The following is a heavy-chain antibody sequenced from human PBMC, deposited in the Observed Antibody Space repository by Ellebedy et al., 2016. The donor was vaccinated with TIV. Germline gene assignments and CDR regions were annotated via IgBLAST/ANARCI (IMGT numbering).Heavy chain of an antibody. V-gene: IGHV4-39*07. D-gene: IGHD1-26*01. Sequence: GSLRLSCTVSGGSISSSSYYWGWIRQPPGKGLEWIGSIYYSGSTYYNPSLKRRVNISVDTSKNQFSLKLSSVTAADTAVYYCAEGLVGTTNYWGQGTLVTVSS. CDR3: AEGLVGTTNY. CDR2: IYYSGST. CDR1: GGSISSSSYY. J-gene: IGHJ4*02.